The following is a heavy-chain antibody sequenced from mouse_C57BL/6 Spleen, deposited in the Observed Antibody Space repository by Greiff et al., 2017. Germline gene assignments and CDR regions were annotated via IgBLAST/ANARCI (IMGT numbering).Heavy chain of an antibody. Sequence: VQLQQSGPELVKPGASVKISCKASGYSFTSYYIHWVRQRPGQGLEWIGWIYPGSGNTKYNEKFKGKATLTADTSSSTAYMQLSSLTSEDSAVYYCASEVYYYGSSYEGWFAYWGQGTLVTVSA. D-gene: IGHD1-1*01. J-gene: IGHJ3*01. V-gene: IGHV1-66*01. CDR1: GYSFTSYY. CDR2: IYPGSGNT. CDR3: ASEVYYYGSSYEGWFAY.